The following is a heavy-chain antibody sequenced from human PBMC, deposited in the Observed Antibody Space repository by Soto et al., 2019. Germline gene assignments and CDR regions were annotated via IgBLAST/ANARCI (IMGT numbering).Heavy chain of an antibody. CDR1: GFTFSSSD. Sequence: EVQLVESGGGLVQPGGSLRLSCAASGFTFSSSDMHWVRQAPGKALEWVSAIGTIGDTYYPDSVKGRSTVSRENARNSCYLPMTSLTPGDTSVYYCEREVRSSDWKDWYFALSGRGTLVTVSS. CDR2: IGTIGDT. J-gene: IGHJ2*01. D-gene: IGHD1-1*01. CDR3: EREVRSSDWKDWYFAL. V-gene: IGHV3-13*01.